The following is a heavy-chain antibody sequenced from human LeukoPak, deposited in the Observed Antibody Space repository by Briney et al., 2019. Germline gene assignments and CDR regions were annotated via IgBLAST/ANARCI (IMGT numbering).Heavy chain of an antibody. J-gene: IGHJ4*02. CDR1: GGTFSSYA. CDR3: ATHVGYCSSTSCRLLYFDY. D-gene: IGHD2-2*01. CDR2: IIPIFGTA. V-gene: IGHV1-69*13. Sequence: SVKVPCKASGGTFSSYAISWVRQAPGQGLEWMGGIIPIFGTANYAQKFQGRVTITADESTSTAYMELSSLRSEDTAVYYCATHVGYCSSTSCRLLYFDYWGQGTLVTVSS.